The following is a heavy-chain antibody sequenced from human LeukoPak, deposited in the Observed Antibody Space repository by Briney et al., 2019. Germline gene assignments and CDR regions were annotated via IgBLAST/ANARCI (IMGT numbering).Heavy chain of an antibody. J-gene: IGHJ6*02. D-gene: IGHD2-2*01. CDR3: AGGYCSSTSCYRPYYYYGMDV. V-gene: IGHV1-69*13. CDR2: IIPIFGTA. CDR1: GDTFSSYA. Sequence: GASVKVSCKASGDTFSSYAISWVRQAPGQGLEWMGGIIPIFGTASYAQKFQGRVTITADESTSTAYMELSSLRSEDTAVYYCAGGYCSSTSCYRPYYYYGMDVWGQGTTVTVSS.